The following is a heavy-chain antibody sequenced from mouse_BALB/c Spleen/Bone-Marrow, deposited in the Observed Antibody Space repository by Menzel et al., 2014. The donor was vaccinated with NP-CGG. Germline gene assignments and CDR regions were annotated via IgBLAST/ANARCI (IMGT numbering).Heavy chain of an antibody. Sequence: EVQGVESGGGLVKPGGSLKLSCAASGFTFSSYTMSWVRRTPEKRLEWVATISSGGSYTYYPDSVKGRFTISRDNAKNALCLQMSSLKSEDTAMYCCTRDGKGNYDYAMDYWGQGTSVTVSS. V-gene: IGHV5-6-4*01. J-gene: IGHJ4*01. CDR3: TRDGKGNYDYAMDY. CDR2: ISSGGSYT. D-gene: IGHD2-1*01. CDR1: GFTFSSYT.